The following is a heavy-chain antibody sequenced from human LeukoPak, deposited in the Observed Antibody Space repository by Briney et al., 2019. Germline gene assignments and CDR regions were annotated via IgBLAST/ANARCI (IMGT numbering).Heavy chain of an antibody. CDR3: AKAHRPLSVATIDY. CDR2: ISWNSGSI. Sequence: GGSLRLSCAASGFTFDDYAMHWVRQAPGKGLEGVSGISWNSGSIGYADSVKGRFTISRDNAKNSLYLQMNSLRAEDTALYYCAKAHRPLSVATIDYWGQGTLVTVSS. D-gene: IGHD5-12*01. V-gene: IGHV3-9*01. CDR1: GFTFDDYA. J-gene: IGHJ4*02.